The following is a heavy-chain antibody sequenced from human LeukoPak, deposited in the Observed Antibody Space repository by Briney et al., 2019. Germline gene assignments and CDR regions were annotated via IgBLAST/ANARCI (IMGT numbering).Heavy chain of an antibody. CDR1: GGTFSSYA. CDR3: ARKLRTNYYFDY. Sequence: ASVKVSCKASGGTFSSYAIGWVRQAPGQGLEWMGGIIPIFGTANYAQKFQGRVTITADESTSTAYMELSSLRSEDTAVYYCARKLRTNYYFDYWGQGTLVTVSS. CDR2: IIPIFGTA. D-gene: IGHD1-26*01. J-gene: IGHJ4*02. V-gene: IGHV1-69*01.